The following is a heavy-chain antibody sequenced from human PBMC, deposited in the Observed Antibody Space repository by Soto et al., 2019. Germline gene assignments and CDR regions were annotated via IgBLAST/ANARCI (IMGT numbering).Heavy chain of an antibody. J-gene: IGHJ4*02. V-gene: IGHV4-30-2*01. D-gene: IGHD2-8*01. CDR2: IYQSGST. CDR1: GGSISVGGYS. CDR3: ARVGETNGYYYFDY. Sequence: SETLSLTCAVSGGSISVGGYSWSWIRQPPGKGLEWIGYIYQSGSTYYNPSLKSRVTISLDRSKNQFSLMLNSVTAADTAVYYCARVGETNGYYYFDYWVQGTLVTVSS.